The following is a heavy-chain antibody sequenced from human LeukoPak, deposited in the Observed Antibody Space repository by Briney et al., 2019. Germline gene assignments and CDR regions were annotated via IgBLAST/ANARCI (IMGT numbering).Heavy chain of an antibody. J-gene: IGHJ4*02. CDR2: VSTYNGNT. CDR3: ARQSTGSYYSPIDY. V-gene: IGHV1-18*01. D-gene: IGHD1-26*01. Sequence: ASVKVSCKASGYTFTSHGISWVRQAPGQGLEWMGWVSTYNGNTKYAQNLQGRVTTTTDTSTSTAYMELRSLRSDDTAMYYCARQSTGSYYSPIDYWGQGTLVTVSS. CDR1: GYTFTSHG.